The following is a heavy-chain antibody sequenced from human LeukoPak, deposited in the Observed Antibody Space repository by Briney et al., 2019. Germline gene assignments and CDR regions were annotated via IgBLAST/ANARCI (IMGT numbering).Heavy chain of an antibody. D-gene: IGHD5-18*01. CDR3: ARFGRGYTDPEDY. Sequence: ASVKVSCKASGYTFTGHYMHWVRQAPGQGLEWMGWINPNSGGSNYAQRFQGRVTMTRDTSISTAYMELSRLRSDDTAVYYCARFGRGYTDPEDYWGQGTLVTVSS. CDR1: GYTFTGHY. CDR2: INPNSGGS. J-gene: IGHJ4*02. V-gene: IGHV1-2*02.